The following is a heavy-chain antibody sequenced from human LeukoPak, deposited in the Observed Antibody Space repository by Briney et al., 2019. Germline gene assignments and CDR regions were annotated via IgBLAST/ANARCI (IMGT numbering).Heavy chain of an antibody. D-gene: IGHD5-24*01. CDR1: GFTFSGYA. V-gene: IGHV3-23*01. Sequence: GGSLRLSCVASGFTFSGYAMAWVRQAPGKGLEWVSTISSSGGSTYYADSVKGRFSISRDNSNNTLFVQMTSLRADDTAVFYCAKVPDGTPRGYWYFDLWGRGTLVTVS. CDR2: ISSSGGST. CDR3: AKVPDGTPRGYWYFDL. J-gene: IGHJ2*01.